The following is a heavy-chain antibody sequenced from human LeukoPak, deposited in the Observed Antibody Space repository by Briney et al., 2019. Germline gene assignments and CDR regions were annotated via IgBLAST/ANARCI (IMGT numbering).Heavy chain of an antibody. D-gene: IGHD6-19*01. CDR2: IYYSGST. V-gene: IGHV4-39*07. J-gene: IGHJ4*02. Sequence: KSSETLSLTCTVSGGSISSSSYYWGWIRQPPGKGLEWIGSIYYSGSTYYNPSLKSRVTISVDTSKNQFSLKLSSVTAADTAVYYCAPRIAVAGTGGRVYWGQGTLVTVSS. CDR3: APRIAVAGTGGRVY. CDR1: GGSISSSSYY.